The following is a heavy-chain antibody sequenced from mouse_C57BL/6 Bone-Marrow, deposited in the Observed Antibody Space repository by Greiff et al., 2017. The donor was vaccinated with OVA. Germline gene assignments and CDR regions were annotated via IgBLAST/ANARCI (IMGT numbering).Heavy chain of an antibody. CDR3: ARGYYGSAY. CDR1: GYSITSGYY. CDR2: ISYDGSN. Sequence: DVKLQESGPGLVKPSQSLSLTCSVTGYSITSGYYWNWIRQFPGNKLAWMGYISYDGSNNYNPSLKNRISITRDTSKNQFFLKLNSVTTEDTATYYCARGYYGSAYWGQGTTLTVSS. D-gene: IGHD1-1*01. V-gene: IGHV3-6*01. J-gene: IGHJ2*01.